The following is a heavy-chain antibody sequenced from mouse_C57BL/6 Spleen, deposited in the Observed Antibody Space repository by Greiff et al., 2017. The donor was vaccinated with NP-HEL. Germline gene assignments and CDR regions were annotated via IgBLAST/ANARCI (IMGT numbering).Heavy chain of an antibody. CDR3: ARYGNYGFDV. J-gene: IGHJ1*03. D-gene: IGHD2-1*01. Sequence: EVQLQQSGPELVKPGASVKIPCKASGYTFSDYNMDWVKQSHGKSLEWIGDINPNNGGTIYNQKFKGKATLTVDKSSSTAYMELRSLTSEDTAVYYCARYGNYGFDVWGTGTTVTVSS. CDR2: INPNNGGT. V-gene: IGHV1-18*01. CDR1: GYTFSDYN.